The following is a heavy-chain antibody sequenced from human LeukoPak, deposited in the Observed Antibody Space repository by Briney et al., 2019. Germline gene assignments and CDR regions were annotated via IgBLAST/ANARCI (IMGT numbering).Heavy chain of an antibody. D-gene: IGHD6-19*01. CDR3: ARPLRVAGTKPGGIDYYYYYMDV. Sequence: PSETLSLTCNVSGGSISSSSYYWGWIRQPPGKGLEWIGSIYHSGSTYYNPSLKSRVTITVDTSKNQFSLKLSSVTAADTAVYYCARPLRVAGTKPGGIDYYYYYMDVWGKGTTVTVSS. CDR1: GGSISSSSYY. CDR2: IYHSGST. J-gene: IGHJ6*03. V-gene: IGHV4-39*07.